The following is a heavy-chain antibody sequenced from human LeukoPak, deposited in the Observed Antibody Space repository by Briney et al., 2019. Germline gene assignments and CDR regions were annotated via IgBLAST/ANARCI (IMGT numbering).Heavy chain of an antibody. J-gene: IGHJ5*02. CDR1: GFTFSSYS. CDR3: ARDREAYRPRFDP. V-gene: IGHV3-21*01. CDR2: ISSSSSYI. D-gene: IGHD3-16*01. Sequence: GGSLRLSCAASGFTFSSYSMTWVRQAPGKGLEWVSSISSSSSYIYYADSVKGRFTISRDNAKNSLYLQMNSLRAEDTAVYYCARDREAYRPRFDPWGQGTLVTVSS.